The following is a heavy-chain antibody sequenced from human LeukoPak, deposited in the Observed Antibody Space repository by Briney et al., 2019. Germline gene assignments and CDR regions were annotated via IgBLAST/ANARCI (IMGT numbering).Heavy chain of an antibody. J-gene: IGHJ5*02. CDR3: ARLAPDYADYWFDP. V-gene: IGHV5-51*01. D-gene: IGHD4-17*01. CDR2: IYPLESIT. CDR1: GYDFSTKW. Sequence: GESLKISCQTSGYDFSTKWNGWVRQMPGKGLEWMGIIYPLESITKYSPAFQGHVTLTADTSINTAFLQWTSLKASDTAIYYCARLAPDYADYWFDPWGQGTLVTVSS.